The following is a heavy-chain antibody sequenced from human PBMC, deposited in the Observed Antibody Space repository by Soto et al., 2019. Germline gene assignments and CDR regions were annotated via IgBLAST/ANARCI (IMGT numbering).Heavy chain of an antibody. CDR2: IYYSGST. Sequence: SETLSLTCTVSGGSISSSSYYWGWIRQPPGKGLEWIGSIYYSGSTYYNPSLKSRVTISVDTSKNQFSLKLSSVTAADTAVYYCARQLIAAAGWFDPWGQGTLVTVSS. D-gene: IGHD6-13*01. CDR1: GGSISSSSYY. CDR3: ARQLIAAAGWFDP. V-gene: IGHV4-39*01. J-gene: IGHJ5*02.